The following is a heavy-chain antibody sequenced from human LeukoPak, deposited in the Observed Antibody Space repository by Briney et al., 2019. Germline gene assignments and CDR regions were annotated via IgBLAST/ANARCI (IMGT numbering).Heavy chain of an antibody. J-gene: IGHJ4*02. CDR3: AKGSYYDSSGSFYFDY. CDR2: ISGSGDNT. CDR1: GFTFSSYA. V-gene: IGHV3-23*01. D-gene: IGHD3-22*01. Sequence: GGSLRLSCAASGFTFSSYAMSWVRQAPGKGLEWVSGISGSGDNTYYADSVKGRFTISRDNSKNALYVQVNSLGTEGTAAYYCAKGSYYDSSGSFYFDYWGQGTLVTVSS.